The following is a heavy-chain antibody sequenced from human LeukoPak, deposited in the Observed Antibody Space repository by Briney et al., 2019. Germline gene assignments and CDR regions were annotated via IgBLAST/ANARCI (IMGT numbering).Heavy chain of an antibody. Sequence: PGGSLRLSCAASGFTFSSHGMHWVRQAPGKGLEWVAFIRYDGSNKYYADSVKGRFTISRDNSKNTLYLQMNSLRAEDTAVYYCAKRGSVGTLGHFDYWGQGTLVTVSS. CDR1: GFTFSSHG. J-gene: IGHJ4*02. CDR3: AKRGSVGTLGHFDY. D-gene: IGHD6-13*01. V-gene: IGHV3-30*02. CDR2: IRYDGSNK.